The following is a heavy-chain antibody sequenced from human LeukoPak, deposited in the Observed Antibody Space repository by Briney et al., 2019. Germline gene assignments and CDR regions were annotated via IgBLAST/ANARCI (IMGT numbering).Heavy chain of an antibody. CDR2: INHSGST. CDR3: ARCPLVVTAGTPFDP. V-gene: IGHV4-34*01. J-gene: IGHJ5*02. CDR1: GGSFSGYY. D-gene: IGHD2-21*02. Sequence: PSETLSLTCAVYGGSFSGYYWSWIRQPPGKGLEWIGEINHSGSTNYNPSLKSRVTISVDTSKNQFSLKLSSVTAADTAVYYCARCPLVVTAGTPFDPWGQGTLVTVSS.